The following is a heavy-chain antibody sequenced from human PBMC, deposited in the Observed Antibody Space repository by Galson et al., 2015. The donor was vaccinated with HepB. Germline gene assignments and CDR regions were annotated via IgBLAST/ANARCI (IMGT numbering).Heavy chain of an antibody. J-gene: IGHJ5*02. V-gene: IGHV3-64D*06. CDR2: NSSYGGST. CDR3: VKRPVSTTLRNWFDP. CDR1: CCSSRSYD. Sequence: CAAVCCSSRSYDLWCVRRPPRERLLEGSGNSSYGGSTYYDASVKGRFTISRDTSKNPLSLQLSSLTAEDTAVYYCVKRPVSTTLRNWFDPWGQGTLITVSS. D-gene: IGHD5/OR15-5a*01.